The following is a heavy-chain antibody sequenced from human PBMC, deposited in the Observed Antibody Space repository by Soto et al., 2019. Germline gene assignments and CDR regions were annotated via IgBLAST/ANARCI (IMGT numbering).Heavy chain of an antibody. Sequence: LGESLKISCKGSGYSFTSYWIGWVRQMPGKGLEWMGIIYPGDSDTRYSPSFQGQVTISADKSISTAYLQWSSLKASDTAMYYCARTYYYDSSGYLKGTWFDPWGQGTLVTVSS. V-gene: IGHV5-51*01. J-gene: IGHJ5*02. CDR2: IYPGDSDT. CDR3: ARTYYYDSSGYLKGTWFDP. CDR1: GYSFTSYW. D-gene: IGHD3-22*01.